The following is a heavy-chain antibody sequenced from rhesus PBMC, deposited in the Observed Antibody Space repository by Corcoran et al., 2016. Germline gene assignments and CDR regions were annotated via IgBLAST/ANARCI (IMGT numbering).Heavy chain of an antibody. Sequence: QVQLQESGPGVVKPSETLSLTCAVSGGSISGGYGWSWIRQPPGKGLELIGHIFGSIGSTYSNPSLKSRVTISRDTSKNQFSLKLSSVTAADTAVYYCARQIFWTGLDYWGQGVLVTVSS. CDR1: GGSISGGYG. CDR3: ARQIFWTGLDY. V-gene: IGHV4S7*01. J-gene: IGHJ4*01. D-gene: IGHD3-3*01. CDR2: IFGSIGST.